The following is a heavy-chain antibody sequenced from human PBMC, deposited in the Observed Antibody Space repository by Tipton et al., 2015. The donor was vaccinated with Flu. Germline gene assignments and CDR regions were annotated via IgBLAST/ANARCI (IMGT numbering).Heavy chain of an antibody. CDR3: STVRWTPTWTLSGFAS. J-gene: IGHJ4*02. CDR2: IYPTGAA. CDR1: ADSITTYY. V-gene: IGHV4-59*01. D-gene: IGHD5-24*01. Sequence: TLSLTCTVSADSITTYYCSWIRQSPGQPKEWIGYIYPTGAANTNPSLARRVTMSVNTSKNQFSLTLSPVTIADTATYYCSTVRWTPTWTLSGFASWGQGTLVTVSA.